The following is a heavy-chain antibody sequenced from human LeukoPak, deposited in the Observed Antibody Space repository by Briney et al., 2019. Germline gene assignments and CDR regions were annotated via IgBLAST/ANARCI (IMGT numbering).Heavy chain of an antibody. V-gene: IGHV1-2*06. Sequence: GASVKVSCKASGYTFTGYYMHWVRQAPGQGLEWMGRINPNSGGTNYAQKFQGRVTMTRDTSISTAYMELSRLRSDDTAVCYCARVITIFGVDDDDAFDIWGQGTMVTVSS. J-gene: IGHJ3*02. CDR1: GYTFTGYY. CDR3: ARVITIFGVDDDDAFDI. CDR2: INPNSGGT. D-gene: IGHD3-3*01.